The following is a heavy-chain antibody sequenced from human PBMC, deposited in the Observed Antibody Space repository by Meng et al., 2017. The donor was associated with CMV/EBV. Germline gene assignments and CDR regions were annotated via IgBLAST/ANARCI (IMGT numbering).Heavy chain of an antibody. CDR1: GFTVSSNY. CDR3: ARDCSSTSCYYLGGMDV. J-gene: IGHJ6*02. CDR2: IYSGGST. D-gene: IGHD2-2*01. Sequence: GESLKISCAASGFTVSSNYMSWVRQAPGKGLEWVSVIYSGGSTYYADSVKGRFTISSDNSKNTLYLQMNSLRAEDTAVYYCARDCSSTSCYYLGGMDVWGQGTTVTVSS. V-gene: IGHV3-53*01.